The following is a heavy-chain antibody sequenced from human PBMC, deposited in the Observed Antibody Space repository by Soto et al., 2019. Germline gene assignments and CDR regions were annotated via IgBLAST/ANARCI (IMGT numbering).Heavy chain of an antibody. CDR3: ARALRYCSGGSCYTNWFDP. J-gene: IGHJ5*02. Sequence: ASVKVSCKASGYTFTGYYMHWVRQAPGQGLEWMGWINPNSGGTNYAQKFQGRVTMTRDTSISTAYMELSRLRSDDTAVYYCARALRYCSGGSCYTNWFDPWGQGTMVTVS. D-gene: IGHD2-15*01. CDR2: INPNSGGT. V-gene: IGHV1-2*02. CDR1: GYTFTGYY.